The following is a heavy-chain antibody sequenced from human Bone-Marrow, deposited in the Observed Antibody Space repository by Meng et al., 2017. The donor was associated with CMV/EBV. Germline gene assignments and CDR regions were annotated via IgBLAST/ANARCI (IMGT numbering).Heavy chain of an antibody. V-gene: IGHV4-34*01. CDR3: ARGVRRYCSSTSCRNYYGMDV. Sequence: SETLSLTCAVYGGSFSGYYWSWIRQPPGKGLEWIGEINHSGSTNYNPSLKSRVPISVDTSKNQFSLKLSSVTAADTAVYYCARGVRRYCSSTSCRNYYGMDVWGQGTTVTVSS. J-gene: IGHJ6*02. CDR2: INHSGST. CDR1: GGSFSGYY. D-gene: IGHD2-2*01.